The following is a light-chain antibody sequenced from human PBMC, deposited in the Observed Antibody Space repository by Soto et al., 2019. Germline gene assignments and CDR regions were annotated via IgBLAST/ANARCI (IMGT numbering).Light chain of an antibody. V-gene: IGLV2-11*01. CDR1: SSDVGGYKH. CDR2: DVT. Sequence: QSVLTQPHSVSGSPGQSVTISCTGTSSDVGGYKHVSWYQHHPGKAPKLIIYDVTERPSGVPDRFSGSRSGNTASLTISGLQAEDEADYYCCSYTGSPSYVFGIGTKVTVL. CDR3: CSYTGSPSYV. J-gene: IGLJ1*01.